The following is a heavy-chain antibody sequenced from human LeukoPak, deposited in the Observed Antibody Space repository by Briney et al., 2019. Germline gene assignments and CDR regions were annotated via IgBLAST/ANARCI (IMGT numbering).Heavy chain of an antibody. Sequence: GGSLRLSCAASGFTFDDYGMSWVRQAPGKGLEWVSGINWNGGSTGYADSVKGRFTISRDNAKNSLYLQMNSLRAEDTALYHCAAVAGRGYYYYGMDVWGQGTTVTVSS. CDR3: AAVAGRGYYYYGMDV. CDR1: GFTFDDYG. D-gene: IGHD6-19*01. V-gene: IGHV3-20*01. J-gene: IGHJ6*02. CDR2: INWNGGST.